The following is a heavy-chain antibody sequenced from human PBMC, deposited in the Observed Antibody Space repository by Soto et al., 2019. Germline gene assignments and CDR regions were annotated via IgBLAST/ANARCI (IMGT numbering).Heavy chain of an antibody. J-gene: IGHJ6*02. Sequence: GASVKVSCKASGYTFTGYYMHWVRQAPGQGLEWMGWISAYNGNTNYAQKLQGRVTMTTDTSTSTAYMELRSLRSDDTAVYYCARYDNYDFWSGYKADYYGMDVWGQGTTVTVSS. CDR3: ARYDNYDFWSGYKADYYGMDV. V-gene: IGHV1-18*04. CDR2: ISAYNGNT. D-gene: IGHD3-3*01. CDR1: GYTFTGYY.